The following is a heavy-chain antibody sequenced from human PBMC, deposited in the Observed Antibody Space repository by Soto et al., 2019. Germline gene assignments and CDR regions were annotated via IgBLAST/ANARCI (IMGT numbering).Heavy chain of an antibody. CDR2: IIPIFGTA. Sequence: QVQLVQSGAEVKKPGSSVKVSCKASGGTFSSYAISWVRQAPGQGLVWMGGIIPIFGTANYAQKFQGRVTITADESTSTAYMELSSLRSEDTAVYYCAREGSGARRYYYYGMDVWGQGTTVTVSS. CDR3: AREGSGARRYYYYGMDV. V-gene: IGHV1-69*01. CDR1: GGTFSSYA. D-gene: IGHD1-26*01. J-gene: IGHJ6*02.